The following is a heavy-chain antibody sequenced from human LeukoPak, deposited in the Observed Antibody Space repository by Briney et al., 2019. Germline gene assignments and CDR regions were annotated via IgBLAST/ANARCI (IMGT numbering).Heavy chain of an antibody. CDR2: IRSDGSSK. CDR3: AKWSGDYPSYYHDY. CDR1: GFTFRSYG. Sequence: PGGSLRLSCAASGFTFRSYGLHWVRQAPGKGLEWVALIRSDGSSKNYADSVKGRFTISRDASKNTVYLQMNSLRAEDTAVYSCAKWSGDYPSYYHDYWGQGTLVTVSS. V-gene: IGHV3-30*02. J-gene: IGHJ4*02. D-gene: IGHD4-17*01.